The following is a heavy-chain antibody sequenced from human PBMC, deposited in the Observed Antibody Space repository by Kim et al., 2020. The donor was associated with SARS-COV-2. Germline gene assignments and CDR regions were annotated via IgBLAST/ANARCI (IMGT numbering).Heavy chain of an antibody. Sequence: HNPALKSRVTIFVATSKNQLSLKLSSVTAADTAVYYCARNVGIVVYYFDYWGQGTLVTVSS. D-gene: IGHD6-19*01. J-gene: IGHJ4*02. V-gene: IGHV4-39*01. CDR3: ARNVGIVVYYFDY.